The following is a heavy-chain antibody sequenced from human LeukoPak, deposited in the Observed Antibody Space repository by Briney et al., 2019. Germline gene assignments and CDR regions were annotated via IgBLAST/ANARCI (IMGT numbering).Heavy chain of an antibody. J-gene: IGHJ4*01. CDR3: ASGRELELPWQ. CDR2: TNHTGST. Sequence: SETLSLTCAVYGDSSNIYYWSWIRQSPGKGLEWIAETNHTGSTDYNPSLKSRVTISVDTSKNQFSLKLASVTAADTAVYYCASGRELELPWQWGHGTLVTVSS. CDR1: GDSSNIYY. D-gene: IGHD1-7*01. V-gene: IGHV4-34*01.